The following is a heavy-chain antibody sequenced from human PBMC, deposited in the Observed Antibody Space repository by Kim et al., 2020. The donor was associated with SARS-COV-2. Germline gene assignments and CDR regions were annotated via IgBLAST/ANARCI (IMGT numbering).Heavy chain of an antibody. CDR2: IYYSGST. J-gene: IGHJ3*02. CDR3: AIAKITMIVVVDAFDI. D-gene: IGHD3-22*01. CDR1: GGSVSSGSYY. Sequence: SETLSLTCTVSGGSVSSGSYYWSWIRQPPGKGLEWIGYIYYSGSTNYNPSLKSRVTILVVTSTNQFSLKLSSVTAADTAVYYCAIAKITMIVVVDAFDIWGQGTMLTVSS. V-gene: IGHV4-61*01.